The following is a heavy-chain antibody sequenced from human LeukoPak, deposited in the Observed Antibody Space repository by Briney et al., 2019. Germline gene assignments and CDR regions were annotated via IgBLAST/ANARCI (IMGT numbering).Heavy chain of an antibody. J-gene: IGHJ5*02. CDR2: IYYSGST. CDR1: GGSISSYY. V-gene: IGHV4-59*01. Sequence: KSSETLSLTCTASGGSISSYYWSWIRQPPGKGLEWIGYIYYSGSTNYNPSLKSRVTISVDTSKNQFSLKLSSVTAEDTAVYYCARDWSTGGWFDPWGQGTLVTVSS. CDR3: ARDWSTGGWFDP. D-gene: IGHD4-11*01.